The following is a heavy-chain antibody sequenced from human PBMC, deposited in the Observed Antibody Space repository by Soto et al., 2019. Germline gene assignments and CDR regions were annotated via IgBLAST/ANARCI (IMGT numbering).Heavy chain of an antibody. Sequence: PSETLSLTCTVSGGSISSYYGSWIRQSPGKGLEWIGYIYYSGSTNYNPSLKSRVTISVDTSKNQFSLKLSSVTAADTAVYYCARRYSSSFDYWGQGTLVTVSS. D-gene: IGHD6-13*01. CDR3: ARRYSSSFDY. V-gene: IGHV4-59*08. CDR1: GGSISSYY. J-gene: IGHJ4*02. CDR2: IYYSGST.